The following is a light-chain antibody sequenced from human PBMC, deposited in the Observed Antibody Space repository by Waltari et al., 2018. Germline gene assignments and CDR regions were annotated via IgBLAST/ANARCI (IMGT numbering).Light chain of an antibody. CDR3: QHYVKLPVT. CDR1: QSVSRA. V-gene: IGKV3-20*01. Sequence: EIVLTQSPGTLSLSPGERATLSCRASQSVSRALAWYQKQPGQAPRLLIYGAPTRATGVPDRFRGSWSGTEFSLTISSLDPEDFAVYYCQHYVKLPVTYGQGTKVEI. J-gene: IGKJ1*01. CDR2: GAP.